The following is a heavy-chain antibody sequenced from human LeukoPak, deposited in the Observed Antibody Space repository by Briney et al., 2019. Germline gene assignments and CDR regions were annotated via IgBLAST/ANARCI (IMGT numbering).Heavy chain of an antibody. CDR1: GGSIISSSYY. J-gene: IGHJ6*03. CDR3: ARGVGVYSNYPTYYYYYYMDV. V-gene: IGHV4-39*01. D-gene: IGHD4-11*01. Sequence: PSETLSLSCTVSGGSIISSSYYWGWIRQPPGKGLEWIGCICYSGSTYYNPSLKSRVTISVDTPKNQFSLKLSSVTAADTAVYYCARGVGVYSNYPTYYYYYYMDVWGKGTTVTVSS. CDR2: ICYSGST.